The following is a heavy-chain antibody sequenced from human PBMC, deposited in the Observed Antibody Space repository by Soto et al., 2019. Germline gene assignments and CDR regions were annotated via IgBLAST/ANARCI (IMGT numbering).Heavy chain of an antibody. CDR1: GGSFSGYY. Sequence: PSETLSLTCAVYGGSFSGYYWSWIRQPPGKGLEWIGEINHSGSTNYNPSLKSRVTISVDTSKNQFSLKLSSVTAADTAVYYCASGDRYYFDYWGQGTLVTVS. CDR3: ASGDRYYFDY. J-gene: IGHJ4*02. V-gene: IGHV4-34*01. CDR2: INHSGST.